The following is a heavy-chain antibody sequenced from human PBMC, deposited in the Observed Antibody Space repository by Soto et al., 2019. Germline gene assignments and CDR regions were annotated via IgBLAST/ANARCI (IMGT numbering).Heavy chain of an antibody. Sequence: EVQLLESGGGLVQPGGSLRLSCAASGFTFSSYAMSWVRQAPGKGLEWVSAISGSGGSTYYEDAVKGRFTISRDNPKNTLYLQMNSLRAEDTAVYYCAKDSKLMVYAITWFDPWGQGTLVTVSS. D-gene: IGHD2-8*01. V-gene: IGHV3-23*01. CDR2: ISGSGGST. CDR3: AKDSKLMVYAITWFDP. CDR1: GFTFSSYA. J-gene: IGHJ5*02.